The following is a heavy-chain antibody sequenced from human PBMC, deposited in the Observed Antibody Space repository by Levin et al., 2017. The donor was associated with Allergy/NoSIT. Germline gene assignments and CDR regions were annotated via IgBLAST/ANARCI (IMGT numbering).Heavy chain of an antibody. V-gene: IGHV1-2*06. CDR1: GYTFTGYY. D-gene: IGHD3-3*01. Sequence: GESLKISCKASGYTFTGYYMHWVRQAPGQGLEWMGRINPNSGGTNYAQKFQGRVTMTRDTSISTAYMELSRLRSDDTAVYYCARDFRDFWSGYPIGLAFDIWGQGTMVTVSS. CDR3: ARDFRDFWSGYPIGLAFDI. CDR2: INPNSGGT. J-gene: IGHJ3*02.